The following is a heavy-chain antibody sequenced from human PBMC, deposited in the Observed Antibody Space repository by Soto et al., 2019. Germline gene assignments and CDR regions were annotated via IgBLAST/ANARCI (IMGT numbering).Heavy chain of an antibody. CDR1: GFTFSSYW. CDR3: TRDIGGKGAY. V-gene: IGHV3-74*01. J-gene: IGHJ4*02. Sequence: EVQLVESGGGLVQPGGSLRLSCAASGFTFSSYWMHWVRQVPGKGLLWVSRIDEYGSTINYADSVKGLFTITRDNARNTLYLEMNSLRAEDTALYYCTRDIGGKGAYWGPGTLVTVSS. D-gene: IGHD3-10*01. CDR2: IDEYGSTI.